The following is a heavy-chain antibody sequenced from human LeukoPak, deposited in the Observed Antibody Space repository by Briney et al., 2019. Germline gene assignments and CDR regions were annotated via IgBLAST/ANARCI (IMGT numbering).Heavy chain of an antibody. CDR1: GYTFTSYY. J-gene: IGHJ5*02. Sequence: TSVKVSCKASGYTFTSYYMHWVRQAPGQGLEWMGIINPSGGSTSYAQKFQGRVTMTRNTSISTAYMELSSLRSEDTAVYYCARGYHRYYYGSGRWYNWFDPWGQGTLVTVSS. V-gene: IGHV1-46*01. CDR3: ARGYHRYYYGSGRWYNWFDP. D-gene: IGHD3-10*01. CDR2: INPSGGST.